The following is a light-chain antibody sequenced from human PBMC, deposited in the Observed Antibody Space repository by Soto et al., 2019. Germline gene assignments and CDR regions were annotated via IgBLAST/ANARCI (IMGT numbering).Light chain of an antibody. CDR2: AAS. CDR1: ESISRH. J-gene: IGKJ5*01. CDR3: QESYSTLSIT. V-gene: IGKV1-39*01. Sequence: DIQMTQSPSSLSASVGDRVTITCRASESISRHLNWYQQKPGNAPKRLIYAASSLQNGVPSRFSGSGSGTDFTLTISNLQPGDFATYYCQESYSTLSITFGQGTRLETK.